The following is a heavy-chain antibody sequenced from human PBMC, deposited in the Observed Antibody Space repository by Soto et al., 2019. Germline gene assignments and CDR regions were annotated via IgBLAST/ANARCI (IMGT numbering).Heavy chain of an antibody. CDR2: ISGSGGST. CDR1: GFTFSSYA. Sequence: GGSLRLSCAASGFTFSSYAMSWVRQAPGKGLEWVSAISGSGGSTYYADSVKGRFTISRDNSKNTLYLQMNSLRAEDTAVYYCAREGPYYYGSGSYSFPAYFDYWGQGTLVTVS. D-gene: IGHD3-10*01. J-gene: IGHJ4*02. CDR3: AREGPYYYGSGSYSFPAYFDY. V-gene: IGHV3-23*01.